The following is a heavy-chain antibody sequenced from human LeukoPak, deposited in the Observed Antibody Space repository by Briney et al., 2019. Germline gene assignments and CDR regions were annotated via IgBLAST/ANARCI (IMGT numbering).Heavy chain of an antibody. D-gene: IGHD3-22*01. CDR3: ARNPTSYDSSGYVY. V-gene: IGHV1-18*01. Sequence: PKASVKVSCKASGYTFTSYGISWVRQAPGQGLEWMGWISAYNGNTIYAQKLQGRVTMTTDTSTSTAYMELRSLRSDDTAVYYCARNPTSYDSSGYVYWGQGTLVTVSS. CDR2: ISAYNGNT. CDR1: GYTFTSYG. J-gene: IGHJ4*02.